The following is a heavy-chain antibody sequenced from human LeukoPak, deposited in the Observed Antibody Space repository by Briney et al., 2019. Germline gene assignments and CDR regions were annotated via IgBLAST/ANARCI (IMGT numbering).Heavy chain of an antibody. D-gene: IGHD4-11*01. Sequence: GGSLRLSCATSGFTFSHYGMHWVRQAPGKGLEWVTVIWSDGSNRYYGDPVKGRFTISRDTFQSSMYMQMNSLGAEYTSVYYCAKDAQRGFDDSNSLDNWGQGTLVTVSS. J-gene: IGHJ4*02. V-gene: IGHV3-33*06. CDR1: GFTFSHYG. CDR3: AKDAQRGFDDSNSLDN. CDR2: IWSDGSNR.